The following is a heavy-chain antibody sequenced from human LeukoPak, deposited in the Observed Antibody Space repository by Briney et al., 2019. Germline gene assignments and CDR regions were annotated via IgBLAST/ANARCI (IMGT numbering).Heavy chain of an antibody. Sequence: ASVKVSCKASGYTFTSYYMHWVRQAPGQGLEWMGIINPSGGSTSYAQKFQGRVTMTWDTSTSTVYMELSSLRSEDTAVYYCAHSKQVGRFGESTGDAFDIWGQGTMVTVSS. CDR3: AHSKQVGRFGESTGDAFDI. CDR1: GYTFTSYY. V-gene: IGHV1-46*01. CDR2: INPSGGST. D-gene: IGHD3-10*01. J-gene: IGHJ3*02.